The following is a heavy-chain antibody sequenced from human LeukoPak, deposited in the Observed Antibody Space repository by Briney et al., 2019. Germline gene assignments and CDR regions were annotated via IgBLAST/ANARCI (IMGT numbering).Heavy chain of an antibody. CDR2: IYPDDSDT. D-gene: IGHD3-22*01. CDR1: GYSFTSYW. V-gene: IGHV5-51*01. Sequence: GESLKISCKASGYSFTSYWIGWVRQMPGKGLEWMGIIYPDDSDTRYSPSFQGQVTISADKSVIIAYLQWSSLKASDTAMYYCARPNITSYYDSRGYDAFDVWGQGTMVIVSS. J-gene: IGHJ3*01. CDR3: ARPNITSYYDSRGYDAFDV.